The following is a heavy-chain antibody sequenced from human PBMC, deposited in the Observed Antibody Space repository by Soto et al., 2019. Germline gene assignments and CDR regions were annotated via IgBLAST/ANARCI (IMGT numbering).Heavy chain of an antibody. Sequence: PRGSLRLSCASSAFTFSSYWMSWVRQAPGKGLEWVANVKQDGSEEYYVDSLKGRFTISRDNAKNSLYLQMNSLRDEDTAVYYCARVPQGYCSITCCYELYSYCMDFWCKGITGTGSS. J-gene: IGHJ6*04. CDR3: ARVPQGYCSITCCYELYSYCMDF. CDR1: AFTFSSYW. CDR2: VKQDGSEE. V-gene: IGHV3-7*05. D-gene: IGHD2-2*01.